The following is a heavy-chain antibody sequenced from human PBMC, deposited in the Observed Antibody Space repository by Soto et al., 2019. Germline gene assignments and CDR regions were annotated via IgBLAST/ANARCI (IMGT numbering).Heavy chain of an antibody. J-gene: IGHJ4*02. CDR1: GGSISSGDYY. Sequence: QVQLQESGPGLVKPSQTLSLTCTVSGGSISSGDYYWSWIRQPPGKGLEWIGYIYYSGSTYYNPSLMSGVTISVDTSTNQFSLRLSSVTAADTAVYYCARAATVVTIYLHWGQETLVTVSS. V-gene: IGHV4-30-4*01. D-gene: IGHD4-17*01. CDR3: ARAATVVTIYLH. CDR2: IYYSGST.